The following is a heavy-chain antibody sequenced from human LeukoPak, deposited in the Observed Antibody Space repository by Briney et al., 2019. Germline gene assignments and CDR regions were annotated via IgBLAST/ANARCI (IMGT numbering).Heavy chain of an antibody. D-gene: IGHD6-19*01. J-gene: IGHJ6*03. Sequence: GASVKVSCKASGYTFTSYYIHWVRQAPRQGLEWMGTINPSGGSTIYAQNFQDRVTVTRDLSTDTVYMELNSLRSEDTAVYHCARSGSSGWYPYYYYYMDVWGEGTTVTVSS. CDR3: ARSGSSGWYPYYYYYMDV. CDR2: INPSGGST. V-gene: IGHV1-46*01. CDR1: GYTFTSYY.